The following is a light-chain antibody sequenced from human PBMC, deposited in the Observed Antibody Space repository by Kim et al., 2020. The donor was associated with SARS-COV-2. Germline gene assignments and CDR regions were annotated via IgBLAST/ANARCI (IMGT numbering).Light chain of an antibody. V-gene: IGLV3-1*01. CDR1: KGGDKY. CDR3: QAWDRSNA. J-gene: IGLJ2*01. Sequence: VSGSPGQRDSITCSGDKGGDKYWCWDQQKPGQAPVMFIDKDSKPHPGIPERFSGSNPGNTATLTISGTQAKDEADYYCQAWDRSNAFGGGTQLTVL. CDR2: KDS.